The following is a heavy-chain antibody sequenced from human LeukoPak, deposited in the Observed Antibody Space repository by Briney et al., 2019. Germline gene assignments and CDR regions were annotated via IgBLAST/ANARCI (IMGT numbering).Heavy chain of an antibody. J-gene: IGHJ4*02. V-gene: IGHV1-18*01. CDR2: ISAYNGNT. CDR3: ARDSLYCSSTSCYELTDY. Sequence: GASVKVSCKASGYTFTSYGIIWVRQAPGQGLEWMGWISAYNGNTNYAQKLQGRVTMTTGTSTSTAYMELRSLRSDDTAVYYCARDSLYCSSTSCYELTDYWGQGTLVTVSS. D-gene: IGHD2-2*01. CDR1: GYTFTSYG.